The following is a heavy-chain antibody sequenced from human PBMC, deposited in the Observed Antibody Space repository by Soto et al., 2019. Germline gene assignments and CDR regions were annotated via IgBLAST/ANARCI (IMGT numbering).Heavy chain of an antibody. V-gene: IGHV3-30-3*01. J-gene: IGHJ6*02. CDR3: ARDHWIVRGVIITNYYYYGMDV. Sequence: PGGSLRLSCAASGFTFSSYAMHWVRQAPGKGLEWVAVISYDGSNKYYADSVKGRFTISRDNSKNTLYLQMNSLRAEDTAVYYCARDHWIVRGVIITNYYYYGMDVWGQGTTVTVSS. CDR1: GFTFSSYA. CDR2: ISYDGSNK. D-gene: IGHD3-10*02.